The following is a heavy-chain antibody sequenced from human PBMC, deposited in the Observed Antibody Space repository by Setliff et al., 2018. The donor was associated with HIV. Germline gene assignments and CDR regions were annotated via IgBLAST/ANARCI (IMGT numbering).Heavy chain of an antibody. CDR1: EFTFSRYN. J-gene: IGHJ5*02. D-gene: IGHD6-13*01. CDR3: ARPLLQQLVLGINWFDP. V-gene: IGHV3-48*01. CDR2: ISSDSSAI. Sequence: QPGGSLRLSCTASEFTFSRYNMNWVRQAPGKGLECVSYISSDSSAIDYADSVKGRFTISRDNAKNSLYLQMNSLRAEDTAVYYCARPLLQQLVLGINWFDPWGQGTLVTVSS.